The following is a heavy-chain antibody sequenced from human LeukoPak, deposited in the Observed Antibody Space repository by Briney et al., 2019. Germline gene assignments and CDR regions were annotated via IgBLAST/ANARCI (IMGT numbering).Heavy chain of an antibody. CDR1: GGTFSSYA. V-gene: IGHV1-18*01. CDR2: INPNSGGT. D-gene: IGHD3-10*01. CDR3: ARDPMVRGVALPFDY. J-gene: IGHJ4*02. Sequence: GSSVKVSCKASGGTFSSYAISWVRQAPGQGLEWMGWINPNSGGTNYAQKLQGRVTMTIDTSTSTAYMELRSLRSDDTAVYYCARDPMVRGVALPFDYWGQGALVTVSS.